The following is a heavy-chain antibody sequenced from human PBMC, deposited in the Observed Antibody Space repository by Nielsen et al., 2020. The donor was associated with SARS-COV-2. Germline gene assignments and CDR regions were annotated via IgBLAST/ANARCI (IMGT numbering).Heavy chain of an antibody. D-gene: IGHD3-22*01. Sequence: WIRQPPGKGLEWVAVISYDGSNKYYADSVKGRFTISRDNSKNTLYLQMNSLRAEDTAVYYCAREWGVVVIPTGYFDYWGQGTLVTVSS. CDR3: AREWGVVVIPTGYFDY. J-gene: IGHJ4*02. V-gene: IGHV3-30-3*01. CDR2: ISYDGSNK.